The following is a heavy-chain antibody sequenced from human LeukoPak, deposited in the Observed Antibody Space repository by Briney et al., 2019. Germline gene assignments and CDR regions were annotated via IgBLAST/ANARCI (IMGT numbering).Heavy chain of an antibody. D-gene: IGHD3-10*01. CDR3: ARQPGELDY. CDR2: ISGGSGTI. V-gene: IGHV3-48*01. CDR1: GFTFSTFS. J-gene: IGHJ4*02. Sequence: GGSLRLSCAASGFTFSTFSMNWVRQAPGRGPEWVSYISGGSGTIHYADSVKGRFTISRDNAKNLLYLQMNSLRAEDTAVYYCARQPGELDYWGQGTLVTVSS.